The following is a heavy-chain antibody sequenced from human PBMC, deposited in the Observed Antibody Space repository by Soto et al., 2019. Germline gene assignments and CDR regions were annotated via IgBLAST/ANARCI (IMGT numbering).Heavy chain of an antibody. Sequence: QVHLVQSGAEVKKPGASVTVSCKTSGYTLTDYYMHWVRQAPGQGLEWMAWINPHTGDTGIAERFQGRVTMTRDTSTNTAHMGLTSLRSDDTAIYYCAREGGAAPGARREWYLDLWGRGSLVTVSS. D-gene: IGHD6-25*01. V-gene: IGHV1-2*02. CDR1: GYTLTDYY. J-gene: IGHJ2*01. CDR2: INPHTGDT. CDR3: AREGGAAPGARREWYLDL.